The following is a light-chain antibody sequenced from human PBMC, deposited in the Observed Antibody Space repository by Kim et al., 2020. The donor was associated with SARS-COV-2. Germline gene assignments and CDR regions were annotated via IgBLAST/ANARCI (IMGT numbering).Light chain of an antibody. J-gene: IGKJ2*01. Sequence: EIVLTQSPGTLSLSPGERATLSCRASQSVDSNHLAWFQQKPGQAPRLLIYGTSSRATGIPDRFSASESGTDFTLTISRLEPEDFAVYYCQQYDSSPYTFGQGTKLEI. CDR3: QQYDSSPYT. CDR2: GTS. CDR1: QSVDSNH. V-gene: IGKV3-20*01.